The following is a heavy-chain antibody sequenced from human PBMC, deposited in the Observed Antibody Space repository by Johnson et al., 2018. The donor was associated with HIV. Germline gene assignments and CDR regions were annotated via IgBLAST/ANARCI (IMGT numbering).Heavy chain of an antibody. Sequence: VQLVESGGGLVQPGGSLRLSCAVSGFTFSSHWMTWVRQAPGKGLEWVANIKTDGSEKYYVDSVKGRFTISRDNARNSVYLQMNSLRAEDTAVYYCARGGHYDSSGFYFGAAFDSWGQGTMVTVSS. CDR2: IKTDGSEK. J-gene: IGHJ3*02. D-gene: IGHD3-22*01. CDR1: GFTFSSHW. CDR3: ARGGHYDSSGFYFGAAFDS. V-gene: IGHV3-7*03.